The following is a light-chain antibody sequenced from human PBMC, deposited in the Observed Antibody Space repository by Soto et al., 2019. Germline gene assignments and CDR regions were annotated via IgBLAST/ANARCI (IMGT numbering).Light chain of an antibody. CDR1: QTVRNNY. Sequence: EFVLTQSPGTLSCSPGERATLSCRASQTVRNNYLAWYQQKPGQAPRLLIYDASSRATGIPDRFSGGGSGTDFTLTISRLEPEDFAVYYCQQFSSYPLTFGGGTKVDI. CDR3: QQFSSYPLT. J-gene: IGKJ4*01. V-gene: IGKV3-20*01. CDR2: DAS.